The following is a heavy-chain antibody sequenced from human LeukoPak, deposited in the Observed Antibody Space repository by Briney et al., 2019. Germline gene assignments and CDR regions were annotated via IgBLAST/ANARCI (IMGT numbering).Heavy chain of an antibody. Sequence: SETLSLICAVSGGSFFGSHWNWIRQSPEKGLEWIGEINHSGRTNYNPSLKSRVTISVDTSKSQFFLKLTSVTAADTAVYYCARDPTTVVTLPYYVDFWGQGTLVTVSA. CDR1: GGSFFGSH. V-gene: IGHV4-34*01. J-gene: IGHJ4*02. D-gene: IGHD4-23*01. CDR3: ARDPTTVVTLPYYVDF. CDR2: INHSGRT.